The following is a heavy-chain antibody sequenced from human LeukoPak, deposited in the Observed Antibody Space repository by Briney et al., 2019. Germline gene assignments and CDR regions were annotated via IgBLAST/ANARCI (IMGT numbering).Heavy chain of an antibody. CDR1: VFTYSRDA. D-gene: IGHD3-22*01. V-gene: IGHV3-23*01. Sequence: PGGSLRLSCAVSVFTYSRDAMPWLRQTPGKGLEWVSSISDSGGDIYYADSVKGRFTISRDNSKKTLYLQMKSLRVEDTAVYYCALNRDSGYPLSYFDYWGQGTLVTVSS. CDR3: ALNRDSGYPLSYFDY. J-gene: IGHJ4*02. CDR2: ISDSGGDI.